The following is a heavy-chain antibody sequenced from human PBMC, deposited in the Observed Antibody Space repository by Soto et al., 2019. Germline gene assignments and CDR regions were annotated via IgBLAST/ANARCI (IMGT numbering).Heavy chain of an antibody. CDR1: VGCVRRGDFY. J-gene: IGHJ6*01. D-gene: IGHD4-4*01. Sequence: PSETLWFTGTFVVGCVRRGDFYWRWIRKPPGKGLEWIGYIYYNGSTNYNPSLKSRVTISSDTSKTQFSLRLFSVTAADTAVYYCARDRPRTISNSDYYNYGMDVWGQGTTVTVSS. CDR3: ARDRPRTISNSDYYNYGMDV. CDR2: IYYNGST. V-gene: IGHV4-61*08.